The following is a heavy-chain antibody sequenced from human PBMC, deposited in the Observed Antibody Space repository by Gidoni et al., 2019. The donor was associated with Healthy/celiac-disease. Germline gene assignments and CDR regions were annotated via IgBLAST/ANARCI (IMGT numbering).Heavy chain of an antibody. V-gene: IGHV3-48*01. J-gene: IGHJ4*02. CDR1: GFTFSSYS. D-gene: IGHD6-13*01. CDR3: ARERGGYSSSWYDY. Sequence: EVQLVESGGGLVQPGGSLRLSCSASGFTFSSYSMNWVRQAPGKGLEWVSYISSSSSTIYYADSVKGRFTISRDNAKNSLYLQMNSLRAEDTAVYYCARERGGYSSSWYDYWGQGTLVTVSS. CDR2: ISSSSSTI.